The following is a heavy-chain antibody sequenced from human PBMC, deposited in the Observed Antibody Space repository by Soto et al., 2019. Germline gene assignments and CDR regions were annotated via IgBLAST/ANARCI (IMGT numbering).Heavy chain of an antibody. J-gene: IGHJ6*02. CDR3: ARDSSSSIQYYYYGMDV. CDR2: IIPIFGTA. Sequence: QVQLVQSGAEVKKPGSSVKVSCKASGGTFSSYAISWVRQAPGQGLEWMGGIIPIFGTANYAQKFQGRVTITADKSTSTAYMELSILRSEDTAVYYCARDSSSSIQYYYYGMDVWGQGTTVTVSS. V-gene: IGHV1-69*06. CDR1: GGTFSSYA. D-gene: IGHD6-13*01.